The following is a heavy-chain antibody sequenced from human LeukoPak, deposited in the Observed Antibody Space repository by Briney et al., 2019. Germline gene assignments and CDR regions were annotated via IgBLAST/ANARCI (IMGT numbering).Heavy chain of an antibody. CDR1: GGSISSYY. J-gene: IGHJ3*02. CDR2: IYYSGST. Sequence: SETLSLTCTVSGGSISSYYWSWIRQPPGKGLEWIGYIYYSGSTNYNPSLKSRVTISVDTSKNQFSLKLSSVTAADTAVYYCASSFYYDSSMDAFDIWGQGTMVTVSS. CDR3: ASSFYYDSSMDAFDI. V-gene: IGHV4-59*01. D-gene: IGHD3-22*01.